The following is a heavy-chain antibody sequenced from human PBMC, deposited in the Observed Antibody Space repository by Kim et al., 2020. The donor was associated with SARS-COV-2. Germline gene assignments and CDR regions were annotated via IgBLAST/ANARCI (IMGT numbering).Heavy chain of an antibody. CDR3: AKERSGVVVVTAAFDY. Sequence: GGSLRLSCAASGFTFSSYGMHWVRQAPGKGLEWVAVISYDGSNKYYADSVKGRFTISRDNSKNTLYLQMNSLRAEDTAVYYCAKERSGVVVVTAAFDYWGREALDTVS. D-gene: IGHD2-21*02. CDR1: GFTFSSYG. CDR2: ISYDGSNK. V-gene: IGHV3-30*18. J-gene: IGHJ4*02.